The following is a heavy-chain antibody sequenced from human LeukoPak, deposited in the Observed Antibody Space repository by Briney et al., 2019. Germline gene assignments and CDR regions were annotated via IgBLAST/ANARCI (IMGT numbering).Heavy chain of an antibody. V-gene: IGHV1-3*01. D-gene: IGHD5-18*01. J-gene: IGHJ4*02. CDR2: INAGNGNT. Sequence: ASVKVSCKASGYTFTSYAMRWVRQAPGQRLEWMGWINAGNGNTKYSQKFQGRVTITRDTSASTAYMELSSLRSEDTAVYYCARVRKGDTAMVPFDYWGQGTLVTVSS. CDR1: GYTFTSYA. CDR3: ARVRKGDTAMVPFDY.